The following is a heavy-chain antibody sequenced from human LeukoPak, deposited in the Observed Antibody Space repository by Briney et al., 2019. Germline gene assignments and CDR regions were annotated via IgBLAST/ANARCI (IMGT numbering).Heavy chain of an antibody. D-gene: IGHD1-26*01. CDR3: ARDRSGSSSVDDAFDI. CDR1: GFSFENYN. CDR2: INVITGYI. Sequence: PGGSLRLSCAASGFSFENYNMNWVRQAPGKGLEWVAYINVITGYIYYADSLKGRFTISRDNAKKPLFLEMNSLRVEDTAVYYCARDRSGSSSVDDAFDIWGQGIMVTVSS. V-gene: IGHV3-21*01. J-gene: IGHJ3*02.